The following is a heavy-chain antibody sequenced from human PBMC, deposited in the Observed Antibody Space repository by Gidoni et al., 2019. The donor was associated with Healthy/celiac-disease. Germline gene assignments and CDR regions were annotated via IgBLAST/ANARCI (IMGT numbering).Heavy chain of an antibody. CDR2: ISSSSSYT. J-gene: IGHJ4*02. D-gene: IGHD4-17*01. CDR1: GFTFSDYY. V-gene: IGHV3-11*06. CDR3: ARYGDYDSGFDY. Sequence: QVQLVEAGGGLVKPGGSLRLACAASGFTFSDYYMSWIRQAPGKGLEWVSYISSSSSYTNYADSVKGRFTISRDNAKNSLYLQMNSLRAEDTAVYYCARYGDYDSGFDYWGQGTLVTVSS.